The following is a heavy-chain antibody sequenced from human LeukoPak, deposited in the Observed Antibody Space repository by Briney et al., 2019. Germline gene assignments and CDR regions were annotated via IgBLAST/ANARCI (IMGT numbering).Heavy chain of an antibody. CDR1: GFSFNNFG. CDR2: ISGTGGST. CDR3: AKPPPRIAAATGGMDV. J-gene: IGHJ6*02. V-gene: IGHV3-23*01. D-gene: IGHD6-13*01. Sequence: GGSLRLSCVASGFSFNNFGMSWVRQAPGKGLGWVSSISGTGGSTHYADSVKGRFTISRDNSKNTLYLQMNSLRAEDTAVYYCAKPPPRIAAATGGMDVWGQGTTVTVSS.